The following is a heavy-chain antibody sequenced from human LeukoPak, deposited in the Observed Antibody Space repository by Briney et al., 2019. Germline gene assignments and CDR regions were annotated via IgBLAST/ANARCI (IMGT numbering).Heavy chain of an antibody. CDR2: IWYDGSNK. J-gene: IGHJ4*02. Sequence: PGGSLRLSCAASGFTFDDYGMSWVRQAPGKGLEWVAVIWYDGSNKYYADSVKGRFTISRDNSKNTLYLQMNSLRAEDTAVYYCAREEKIQLWLRGFDYWGQGTLVTVSS. CDR3: AREEKIQLWLRGFDY. CDR1: GFTFDDYG. V-gene: IGHV3-33*08. D-gene: IGHD5-18*01.